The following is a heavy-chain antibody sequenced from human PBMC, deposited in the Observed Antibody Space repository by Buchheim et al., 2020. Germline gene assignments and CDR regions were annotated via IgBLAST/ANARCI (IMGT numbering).Heavy chain of an antibody. CDR3: AKDHTYNTGWYPYY. V-gene: IGHV3-23*01. D-gene: IGHD6-19*01. CDR2: ISGTGIST. CDR1: GFTFSSYA. J-gene: IGHJ4*02. Sequence: EVQVLESGGGLVQPGGSLRLSCATSGFTFSSYAMSWVRQAPGKGLEWVSAISGTGISTYYADSVKGRFTISRDNSKNPLYLQMNSLRAEDTAVYYCAKDHTYNTGWYPYYWGQGTL.